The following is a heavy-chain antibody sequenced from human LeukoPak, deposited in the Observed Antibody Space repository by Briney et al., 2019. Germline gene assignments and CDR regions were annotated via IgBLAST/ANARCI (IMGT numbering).Heavy chain of an antibody. Sequence: PGGSLRLSCAASGFTFSDYYISWIRHAPGEGLEWVSYISSSGSTIYYADSVKGRFTISRDNAKNSLYLQMNSLRAEDTAVYYCARDRETGWFDPWGQGTLVTVSS. CDR3: ARDRETGWFDP. D-gene: IGHD1-14*01. V-gene: IGHV3-11*01. CDR1: GFTFSDYY. J-gene: IGHJ5*02. CDR2: ISSSGSTI.